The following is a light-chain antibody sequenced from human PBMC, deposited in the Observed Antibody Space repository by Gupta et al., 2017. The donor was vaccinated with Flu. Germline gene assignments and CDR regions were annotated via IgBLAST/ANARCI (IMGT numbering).Light chain of an antibody. CDR2: KAS. CDR1: RSSSNW. J-gene: IGKJ2*01. Sequence: PSTVSASVGDRATITWRGSRSSSNWVAWYQQKPGKATKLLIHKASNLESGVPTRFSGRGSGTEFTLTISRLQADDAASYYCQQYNSDAYTFGQGTKLEIK. V-gene: IGKV1-5*03. CDR3: QQYNSDAYT.